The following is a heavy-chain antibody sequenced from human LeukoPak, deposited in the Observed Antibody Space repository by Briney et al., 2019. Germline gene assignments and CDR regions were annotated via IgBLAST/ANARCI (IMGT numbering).Heavy chain of an antibody. CDR3: ARGRRVYYGMDV. CDR2: THYGSGWIN. V-gene: IGHV6-1*01. CDR1: GDSLSRNDAA. J-gene: IGHJ6*02. Sequence: SQTLSLTCAISGDSLSRNDAAWNWIRQSPSRGLEWLGRTHYGSGWINDYAVSLGSRIVVSADTSKNQFSLQLNSVTPEDTAVYYCARGRRVYYGMDVWSQGTTVTVSS. D-gene: IGHD6-6*01.